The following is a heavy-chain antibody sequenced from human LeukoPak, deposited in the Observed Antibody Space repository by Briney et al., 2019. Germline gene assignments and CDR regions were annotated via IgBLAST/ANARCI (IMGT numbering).Heavy chain of an antibody. V-gene: IGHV3-23*01. CDR1: GFTFSSYA. CDR2: ISGSGGST. Sequence: GGSLGLSCAASGFTFSSYAMSWVRQAPGKGLEWVSAISGSGGSTYYADSVKGRFTISRDNSKNTLYLQMNSLRAEDTAVYYCAKDRRDCSSTSCYTLLGAFDIWGQGTMVTVSS. CDR3: AKDRRDCSSTSCYTLLGAFDI. J-gene: IGHJ3*02. D-gene: IGHD2-2*02.